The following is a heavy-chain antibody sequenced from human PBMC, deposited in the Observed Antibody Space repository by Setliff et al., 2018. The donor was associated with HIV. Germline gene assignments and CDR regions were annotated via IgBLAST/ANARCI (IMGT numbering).Heavy chain of an antibody. J-gene: IGHJ6*02. D-gene: IGHD2-15*01. CDR3: ARGGWSGGGPLHYSYYYLDV. V-gene: IGHV1-69*13. CDR1: GGTFRSQA. CDR2: LISMFKIP. Sequence: GASVKVSCKTSGGTFRSQAISWVRQAPGQGLEWMGGLISMFKIPQIPQKFQGRVTITADESASTAYMGLSSLTSEDTAVYYCARGGWSGGGPLHYSYYYLDVWGQGTAVTVSS.